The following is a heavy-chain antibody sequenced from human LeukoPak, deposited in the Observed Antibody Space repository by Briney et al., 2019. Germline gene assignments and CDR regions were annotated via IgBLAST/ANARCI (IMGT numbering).Heavy chain of an antibody. CDR3: ARVGTTSNFYYYYGMDV. J-gene: IGHJ6*02. CDR2: IREDGRTT. V-gene: IGHV3-43*02. Sequence: PGGSLRLSCAASGFTFEDYSLHWLRQAQGKGLEWVSLIREDGRTTYYANSVKGRFAVSRDNSKKSLYLQMSSLRTEDTAVYYCARVGTTSNFYYYYGMDVWGQGTTVTVSS. CDR1: GFTFEDYS. D-gene: IGHD2/OR15-2a*01.